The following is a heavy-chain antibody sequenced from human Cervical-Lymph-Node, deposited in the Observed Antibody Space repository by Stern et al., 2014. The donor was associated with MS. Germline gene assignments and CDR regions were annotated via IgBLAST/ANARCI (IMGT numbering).Heavy chain of an antibody. D-gene: IGHD3-22*01. CDR3: ARDLYHDGSAYRTTPLFDF. CDR1: GDTFNNYG. V-gene: IGHV1-69*09. CDR2: ITPIVDLA. Sequence: QVQLVQSGAEVKKPGSSVKVSCKASGDTFNNYGISWVRQAPGQGPEWMGRITPIVDLANSAQKFQDRVTISADKSTNTPYMELSSLRSDDTAVYYCARDLYHDGSAYRTTPLFDFWGQGTLVTVSS. J-gene: IGHJ4*02.